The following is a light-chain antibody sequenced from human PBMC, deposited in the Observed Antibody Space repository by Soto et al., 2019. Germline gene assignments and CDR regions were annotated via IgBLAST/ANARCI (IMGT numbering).Light chain of an antibody. CDR3: QHYGKSMYT. J-gene: IGKJ2*01. CDR2: AAT. CDR1: QSVADSY. Sequence: EVVLTQSPGTLSLSPGERATLSCRASQSVADSYLAWYQQKPGRAPRLLFYAATRRATGIPDRFSGSGSGTDFTLTVSRLEPEDFAVYYCQHYGKSMYTFGQGTKLEIK. V-gene: IGKV3-20*01.